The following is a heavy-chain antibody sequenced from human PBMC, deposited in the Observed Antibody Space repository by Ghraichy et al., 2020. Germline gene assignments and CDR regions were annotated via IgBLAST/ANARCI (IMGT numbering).Heavy chain of an antibody. D-gene: IGHD2-2*01. J-gene: IGHJ4*02. V-gene: IGHV3-23*01. Sequence: LTCAASGFTFSSYAMSWVRRAPGRGLEWVSAISGSGGSTYYADSVKGRFTISRVNSKNTLYLQMNSLRAEDTAVYYCAKTGTVGYCSSTSCRDFDNWGQGTLVTVSS. CDR1: GFTFSSYA. CDR3: AKTGTVGYCSSTSCRDFDN. CDR2: ISGSGGST.